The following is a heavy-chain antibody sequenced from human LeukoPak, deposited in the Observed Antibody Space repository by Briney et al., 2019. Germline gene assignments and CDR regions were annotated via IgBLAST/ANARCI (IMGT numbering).Heavy chain of an antibody. J-gene: IGHJ3*02. Sequence: GGSLRLSCAASGFTFSSYAMSWVRQAPGKGLEWVSAISGSGGSTYYADSVKGRFTISRDNSKNTLYLQMNSLRAEDTAVYYCAKVTGRGYCSGGSCYGAFDIWGQGTVVTVSS. CDR3: AKVTGRGYCSGGSCYGAFDI. CDR1: GFTFSSYA. CDR2: ISGSGGST. D-gene: IGHD2-15*01. V-gene: IGHV3-23*01.